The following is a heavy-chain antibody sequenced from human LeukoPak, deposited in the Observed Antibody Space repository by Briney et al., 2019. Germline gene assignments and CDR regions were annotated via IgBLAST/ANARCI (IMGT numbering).Heavy chain of an antibody. CDR1: GGSISSYY. D-gene: IGHD3-16*02. J-gene: IGHJ4*02. V-gene: IGHV4-59*01. Sequence: SETLSLTCTVSGGSISSYYWSWIRQPPGKGLEWIGYIYYSGSTNYNPSLKSRVTISVDTSKNQFSLKLSSVTAADTAVYYCARLRVGLLSYTYYFDYWGQGTLVTVSS. CDR2: IYYSGST. CDR3: ARLRVGLLSYTYYFDY.